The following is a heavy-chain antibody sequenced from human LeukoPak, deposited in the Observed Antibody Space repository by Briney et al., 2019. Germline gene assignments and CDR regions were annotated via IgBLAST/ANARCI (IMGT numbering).Heavy chain of an antibody. CDR3: ARSYYDSSGYSCPDY. CDR1: GFTFSNYA. CDR2: ISGSGDIT. V-gene: IGHV3-23*01. J-gene: IGHJ4*02. Sequence: GGSLRLSCAASGFTFSNYAMSWVRQAPGKGLQWVSVISGSGDITYYADSVKGRFTISRDNSKNTLYLQMNSLRAEDTAVYYCARSYYDSSGYSCPDYWGQGTLVTVSS. D-gene: IGHD3-22*01.